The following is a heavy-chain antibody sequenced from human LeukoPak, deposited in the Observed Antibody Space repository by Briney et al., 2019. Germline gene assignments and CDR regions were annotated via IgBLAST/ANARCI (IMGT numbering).Heavy chain of an antibody. CDR1: GGSISSSSYY. J-gene: IGHJ4*02. CDR3: ASRGCSGGSCYLIDY. Sequence: SETLSLTCTVSGGSISSSSYYWGWIRQPPGKGLEWIGSIYYSGSTYYNPSLKSRVTISVDTSKNQFSLKLSSVTAADTAVYYCASRGCSGGSCYLIDYWGQGTLVTVSS. CDR2: IYYSGST. D-gene: IGHD2-15*01. V-gene: IGHV4-39*01.